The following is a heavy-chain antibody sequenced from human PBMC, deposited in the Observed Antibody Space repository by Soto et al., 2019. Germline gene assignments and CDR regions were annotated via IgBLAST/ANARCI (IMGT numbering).Heavy chain of an antibody. Sequence: SETLSLTCAVSGYSISSGYYWGWIRQPPGKGLEWIGSIYHSGSTYYNPSLKSRVTISVDTSKNQFSLKLSPVTAADTAVYYCARDWPRYFDWSQPYYGMDVWGQGTTVT. CDR2: IYHSGST. D-gene: IGHD3-9*01. CDR3: ARDWPRYFDWSQPYYGMDV. V-gene: IGHV4-38-2*02. J-gene: IGHJ6*02. CDR1: GYSISSGYY.